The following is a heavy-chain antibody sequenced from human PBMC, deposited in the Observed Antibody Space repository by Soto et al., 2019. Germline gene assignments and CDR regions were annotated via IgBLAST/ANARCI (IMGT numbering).Heavy chain of an antibody. CDR3: ARGTGGGNSVGY. D-gene: IGHD2-21*02. Sequence: RPPVKVSCKASGGTFSSYAISWVRQAPGQGLEWMGGIIPIFGTANYAQKFQGRVTMTRDTSTSTVYMELSSLRSEDTAVYYCARGTGGGNSVGYWGQGTLVTVSS. J-gene: IGHJ4*02. CDR2: IIPIFGTA. CDR1: GGTFSSYA. V-gene: IGHV1-69*05.